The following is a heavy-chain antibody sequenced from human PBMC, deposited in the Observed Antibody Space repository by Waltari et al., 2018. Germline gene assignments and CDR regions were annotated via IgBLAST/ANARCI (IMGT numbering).Heavy chain of an antibody. CDR2: IYYSGST. J-gene: IGHJ4*02. V-gene: IGHV4-39*01. CDR1: GGSISSSSYY. Sequence: QLQLQESGPGLVKPSETLSLTCTVSGGSISSSSYYWGWIRQPPGKGLEWIGSIYYSGSTYYNPSLKSGVTISVDTSKNQFSLKLSSVTAADTAVYYCARQMATIDLLDYWGQGTLVTVSS. D-gene: IGHD5-12*01. CDR3: ARQMATIDLLDY.